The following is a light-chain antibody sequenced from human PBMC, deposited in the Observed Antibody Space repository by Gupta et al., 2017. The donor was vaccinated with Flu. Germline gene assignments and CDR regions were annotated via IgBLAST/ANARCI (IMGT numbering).Light chain of an antibody. CDR2: WAS. Sequence: IVMTQSPDSLAVSLGERATINCKSSQSIFSNSNNENYLAWYQQKPGQPPKLLIYWASARESGVPDRFSGSVSGTDFTLTISSLQAEDVAVYYCLQYWYLPYTFGQGTKVEIK. J-gene: IGKJ2*01. CDR1: QSIFSNSNNENY. V-gene: IGKV4-1*01. CDR3: LQYWYLPYT.